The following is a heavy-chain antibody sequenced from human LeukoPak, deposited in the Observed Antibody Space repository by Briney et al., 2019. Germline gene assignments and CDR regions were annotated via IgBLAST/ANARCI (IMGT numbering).Heavy chain of an antibody. D-gene: IGHD2-21*02. CDR1: GFTFSSYW. CDR2: INSDGSST. CDR3: ARPGGSGDWPYWYFDL. J-gene: IGHJ2*01. Sequence: GGSLRLSCAASGFTFSSYWMHWVRQAPGKGLVWVSRINSDGSSTSYADSVKGRFTISRDNAKNTLYLQMNSLRAEDTAVYYCARPGGSGDWPYWYFDLWGRGTLVTVSS. V-gene: IGHV3-74*01.